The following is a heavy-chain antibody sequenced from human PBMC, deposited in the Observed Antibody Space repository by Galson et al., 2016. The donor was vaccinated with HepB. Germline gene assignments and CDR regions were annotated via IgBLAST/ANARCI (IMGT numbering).Heavy chain of an antibody. J-gene: IGHJ4*02. Sequence: CAISGDSVSSNIAAWNWIRQSPSRGLEWLGRTYYRSKWYNDYVPSVKSRITISPDTSKNQFSLQLKSVPPEDTAVYDLTGVPFLGRGLANWGQGILVTVSA. D-gene: IGHD3/OR15-3a*01. CDR2: TYYRSKWYN. CDR3: TGVPFLGRGLAN. CDR1: GDSVSSNIAA. V-gene: IGHV6-1*01.